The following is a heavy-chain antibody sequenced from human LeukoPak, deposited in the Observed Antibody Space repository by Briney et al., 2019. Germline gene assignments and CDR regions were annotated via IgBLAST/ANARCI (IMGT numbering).Heavy chain of an antibody. J-gene: IGHJ4*02. CDR3: AREVRGFYYFDY. CDR2: IYHSGST. D-gene: IGHD5-12*01. CDR1: GGSISSGGYY. V-gene: IGHV4-30-2*01. Sequence: SETLSLTCTVSGGSISSGGYYWSWIRQPPGKGLEWIGYIYHSGSTYYNPSLKSRVTISVDRSKNQFSLKLSSVTAADTAVYYCAREVRGFYYFDYWGQGTLVTVSS.